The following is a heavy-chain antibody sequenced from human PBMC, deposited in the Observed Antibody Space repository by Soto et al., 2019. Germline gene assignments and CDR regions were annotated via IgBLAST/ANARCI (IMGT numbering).Heavy chain of an antibody. CDR1: GGSISSYY. Sequence: SSETLSLTCTVSGGSISSYYWSWIRQPPGKGLEWIGYIYYSGSTNYNPSLKSRVTISVDTSKNQFSLKLSSVTAADTAVYYCARGGNYYDSSGYYYVLDYWGQGTLVTVSS. CDR2: IYYSGST. J-gene: IGHJ4*02. D-gene: IGHD3-22*01. V-gene: IGHV4-59*01. CDR3: ARGGNYYDSSGYYYVLDY.